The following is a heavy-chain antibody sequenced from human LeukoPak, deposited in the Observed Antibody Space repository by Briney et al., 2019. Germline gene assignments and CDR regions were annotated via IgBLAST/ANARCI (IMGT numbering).Heavy chain of an antibody. CDR3: AKWRTGDSYGYEY. D-gene: IGHD5-18*01. CDR2: IKKDGSEK. V-gene: IGHV3-7*01. CDR1: GFTISSSW. J-gene: IGHJ4*02. Sequence: GGSLRLSCAASGFTISSSWMSWVRQAPGKGLEWVAHIKKDGSEKIYLDSVKGRFTISRDNAKESLYLQMNSLRAEDTAVYYCAKWRTGDSYGYEYWGQGTLVTVSS.